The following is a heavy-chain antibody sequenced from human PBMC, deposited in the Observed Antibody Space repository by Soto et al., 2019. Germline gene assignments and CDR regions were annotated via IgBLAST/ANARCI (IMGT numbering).Heavy chain of an antibody. V-gene: IGHV4-61*08. CDR3: ARKYYYYYGMDV. J-gene: IGHJ6*02. CDR1: GGSISSGDYY. CDR2: IYYTGST. Sequence: SETLSLTCTVSGGSISSGDYYWSWIRQPPGKGLEWIGYIYYTGSTKYNPSLKSRVTISVDTSKNQFSLKLSSVTAADTAVYYCARKYYYYYGMDVWGQGTTVTVSS.